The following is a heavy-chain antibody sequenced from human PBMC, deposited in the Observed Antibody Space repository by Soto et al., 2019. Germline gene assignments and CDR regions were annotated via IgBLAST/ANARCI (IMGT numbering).Heavy chain of an antibody. CDR3: ARAQVFGSGSYYNQDY. V-gene: IGHV3-48*01. J-gene: IGHJ4*02. CDR1: GFTFSSYS. Sequence: EVQLVESGGGLVQPGGSLRLSCAASGFTFSSYSMNWVRQAPGKGLEWVSYISSSSSTIYYADSVKGRFTISRDNAKNSLYLQMNSLRAEDTAVYYCARAQVFGSGSYYNQDYWGQGTLVTVSS. D-gene: IGHD3-10*01. CDR2: ISSSSSTI.